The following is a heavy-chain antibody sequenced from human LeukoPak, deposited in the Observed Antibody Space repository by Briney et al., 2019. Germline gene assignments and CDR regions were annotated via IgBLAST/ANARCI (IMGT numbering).Heavy chain of an antibody. CDR3: ARDGDYGTGSYYRGCIDS. CDR1: GYSFTAFY. V-gene: IGHV1-2*02. Sequence: RGASVKVSCKTSGYSFTAFYIHWVRQAPGQGLEWMGWIHPRRGDTNYAQKFQGRVTMTRDTSISTAYLDLSGLRSDDTAVYYCARDGDYGTGSYYRGCIDSWGQGTPVTVSP. J-gene: IGHJ4*02. CDR2: IHPRRGDT. D-gene: IGHD3-10*01.